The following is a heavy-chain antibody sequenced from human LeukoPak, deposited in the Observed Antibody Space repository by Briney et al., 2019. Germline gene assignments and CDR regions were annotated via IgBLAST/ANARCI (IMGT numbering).Heavy chain of an antibody. CDR3: ARGYGDYGLFYYFDY. V-gene: IGHV1-46*01. D-gene: IGHD4-17*01. Sequence: GASVKVSCKASGYTFTTYYMHWVRQAPGQGLEWMGIINPSGGSTTYAQKFQGRVTMTRDTSTSTVYMELNSLRSEDTAVYYCARGYGDYGLFYYFDYWGQGTLVTVSS. CDR1: GYTFTTYY. CDR2: INPSGGST. J-gene: IGHJ4*02.